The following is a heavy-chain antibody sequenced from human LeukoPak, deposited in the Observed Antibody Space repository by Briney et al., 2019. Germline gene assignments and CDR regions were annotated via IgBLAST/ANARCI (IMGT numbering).Heavy chain of an antibody. V-gene: IGHV3-23*01. J-gene: IGHJ4*02. CDR1: GFTFSTLA. D-gene: IGHD4-11*01. CDR3: AKERDSAFDS. Sequence: GGSLRLSCAASGFTFSTLAMSWFRQAPGRGLEWLSGISDIGRTYYAGSVRGRFIISRDNLNNMLYVEMNSLRVEDTAIYYCAKERDSAFDSWGQGALVTVSS. CDR2: ISDIGRT.